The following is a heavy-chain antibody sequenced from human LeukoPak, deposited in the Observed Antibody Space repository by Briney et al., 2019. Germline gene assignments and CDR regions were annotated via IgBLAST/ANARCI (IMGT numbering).Heavy chain of an antibody. V-gene: IGHV4-39*07. CDR1: GGSISSSSYY. CDR3: ARLSVIVGAALEYYYYYMDV. D-gene: IGHD1-26*01. CDR2: IYYRGST. J-gene: IGHJ6*03. Sequence: SETLSLTCTVSGGSISSSSYYWGWIRQPPGKGLEWIGSIYYRGSTYYHPSLKSRVTISADKSKNQVSLKLTSVTAADTAVYYCARLSVIVGAALEYYYYYMDVWGQGTTVTVS.